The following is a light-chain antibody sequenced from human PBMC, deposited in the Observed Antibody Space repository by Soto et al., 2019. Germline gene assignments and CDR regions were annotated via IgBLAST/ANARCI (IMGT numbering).Light chain of an antibody. J-gene: IGLJ1*01. CDR1: VLAKKY. Sequence: SYELTQPSSVSVSPGQTARITCSGAVLAKKYARWFQQKPGQAPVLVIYKDSERPSGIPERFSGSSSGTTVTLTISGAQVEDEADYYCYSAADNNLGGVFGTGTKLTVL. V-gene: IGLV3-27*01. CDR2: KDS. CDR3: YSAADNNLGGV.